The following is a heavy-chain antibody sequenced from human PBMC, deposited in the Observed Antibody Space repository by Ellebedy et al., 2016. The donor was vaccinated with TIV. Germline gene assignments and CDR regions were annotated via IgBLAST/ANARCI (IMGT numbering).Heavy chain of an antibody. CDR3: ATVPSMVRGGIDP. Sequence: GESLKISCAASGFTFSSYAMSWVRQAPGKGLEWVSGISGSGGNTYYADSVKGRFTISRDNSKNTLYLQMNSLRSEDTAVYYCATVPSMVRGGIDPWGQGTLVTVSS. V-gene: IGHV3-23*01. D-gene: IGHD3-10*01. CDR1: GFTFSSYA. CDR2: ISGSGGNT. J-gene: IGHJ5*02.